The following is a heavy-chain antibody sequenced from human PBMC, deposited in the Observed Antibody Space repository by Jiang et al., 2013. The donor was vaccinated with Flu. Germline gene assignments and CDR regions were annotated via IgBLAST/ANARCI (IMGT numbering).Heavy chain of an antibody. CDR1: GYTFTDYY. CDR3: ARVALTTVTPRGD. D-gene: IGHD4-17*01. V-gene: IGHV1-18*01. CDR2: ISAYNGNT. Sequence: GAEVKKPGASVKVSCKASGYTFTDYYMHWVRQAPGQGLEWMGWISAYNGNTNYAQKLQGRVTMTTDTSTSTAYMELRSLRSDDTAVYYCARVALTTVTPRGDWGQGTLVTVSS. J-gene: IGHJ4*02.